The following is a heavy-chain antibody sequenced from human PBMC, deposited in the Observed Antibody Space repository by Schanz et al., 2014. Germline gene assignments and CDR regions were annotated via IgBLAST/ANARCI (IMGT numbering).Heavy chain of an antibody. V-gene: IGHV1-69*09. CDR1: GGTFSSYT. J-gene: IGHJ5*02. D-gene: IGHD4-17*01. Sequence: QVLLVQSGAEVKKPGASVKVSCKASGGTFSSYTISWIRQAPGQGLEWMGRIIPVLAIADYAQKFQGRVTMTRDTSTSAVYMELSSLRSEDTAVYYCATLDYADSVSWGQGTLVTVSS. CDR3: ATLDYADSVS. CDR2: IIPVLAIA.